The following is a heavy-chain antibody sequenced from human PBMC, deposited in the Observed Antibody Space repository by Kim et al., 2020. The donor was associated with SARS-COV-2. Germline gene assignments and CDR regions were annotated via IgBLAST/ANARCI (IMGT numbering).Heavy chain of an antibody. V-gene: IGHV3-7*01. D-gene: IGHD3-22*01. CDR3: ARDGNEMYYYDSSGYYSSYWYFDL. CDR2: IKQDGSEK. CDR1: GFTFSSYW. Sequence: GGSLRLSCAASGFTFSSYWMSWVRQAPGKGLEWVANIKQDGSEKYYVDSVKGRFTISRDNAKNSLYLQMNSLRAEDTAVYYCARDGNEMYYYDSSGYYSSYWYFDLWGRGTLVTVSS. J-gene: IGHJ2*01.